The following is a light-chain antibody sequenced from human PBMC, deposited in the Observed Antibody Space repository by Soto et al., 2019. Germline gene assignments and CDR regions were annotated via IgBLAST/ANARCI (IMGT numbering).Light chain of an antibody. CDR3: QSPDNSGTHRV. J-gene: IGLJ1*01. Sequence: SYELTQPPSVSVSPGQTARITCSGDALPKQYAYWYQQKPGQAPVLVIYKDSERPSGIPERFSGSSSGTTVTLTISGVQAEDEADYYCQSPDNSGTHRVFGTGTKLTVL. V-gene: IGLV3-25*03. CDR1: ALPKQY. CDR2: KDS.